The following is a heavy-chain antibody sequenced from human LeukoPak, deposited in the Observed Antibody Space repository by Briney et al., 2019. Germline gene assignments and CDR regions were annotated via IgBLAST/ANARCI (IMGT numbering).Heavy chain of an antibody. J-gene: IGHJ4*02. CDR3: ARGGSYTPY. D-gene: IGHD1-26*01. V-gene: IGHV4-59*08. CDR2: IDNRGST. Sequence: PSETLSLTCAVSGVSISSYYWSWIRQPPGKGLEWIGYIDNRGSTNYNPSLKSRVTISVDTSKDQFSLKLSSVTAADTALYYCARGGSYTPYWGQGTLVTVSS. CDR1: GVSISSYY.